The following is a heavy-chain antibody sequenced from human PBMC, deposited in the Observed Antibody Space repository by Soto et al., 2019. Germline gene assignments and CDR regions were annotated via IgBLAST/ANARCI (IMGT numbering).Heavy chain of an antibody. CDR1: GFTFDDYG. CDR2: INWNGGST. D-gene: IGHD3-10*01. V-gene: IGHV3-20*04. J-gene: IGHJ3*02. Sequence: GGSLRLSCAASGFTFDDYGMSWVRQAPGKGLEWVSGINWNGGSTGYADSVKGRFTISRDNAKNSLYLQMNSLRAEDTALYYCALEKILLWFGARTRVGAFDIWGQGTMVTVSS. CDR3: ALEKILLWFGARTRVGAFDI.